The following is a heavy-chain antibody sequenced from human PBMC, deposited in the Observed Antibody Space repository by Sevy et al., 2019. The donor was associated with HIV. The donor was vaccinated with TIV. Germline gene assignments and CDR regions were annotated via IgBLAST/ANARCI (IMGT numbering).Heavy chain of an antibody. D-gene: IGHD3-22*01. CDR3: ARSYYYDSSGYFVI. J-gene: IGHJ4*02. Sequence: GGSLRLSCAASGFTFSSYGMHWVRQAPGKGLEWVAVIWYDGSNKYYADSVKGRITISIDNSKNTLYLQMNSLRAEDTAVYYCARSYYYDSSGYFVIWGQGTLVTVSS. CDR2: IWYDGSNK. CDR1: GFTFSSYG. V-gene: IGHV3-33*01.